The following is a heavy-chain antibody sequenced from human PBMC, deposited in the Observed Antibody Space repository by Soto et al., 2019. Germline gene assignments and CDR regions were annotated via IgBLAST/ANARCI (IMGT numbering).Heavy chain of an antibody. CDR2: IIPIFGTA. CDR3: ARDPGNTFGYGDNEYNSFDP. D-gene: IGHD4-17*01. CDR1: GGTFSSYA. V-gene: IGHV1-69*06. J-gene: IGHJ5*02. Sequence: SVKVSCKASGGTFSSYAISWVRQAPGQGLEWMGGIIPIFGTANYAQKFQGRVTITADKSTSTAYMELSSLRSEDTAVYYCARDPGNTFGYGDNEYNSFDPWGQGTLVTVSS.